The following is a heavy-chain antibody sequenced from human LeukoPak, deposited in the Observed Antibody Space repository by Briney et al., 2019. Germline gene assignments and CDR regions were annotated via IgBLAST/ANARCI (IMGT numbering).Heavy chain of an antibody. CDR1: GYSFTSYW. D-gene: IGHD3-16*01. V-gene: IGHV5-51*01. CDR2: IYPGDSDT. Sequence: GESLKISCKGSGYSFTSYWIGWVRQMPGKGLEWMGIIYPGDSDTRYSPSFQGQVTISADKSISTAYLQWSSLKASDTAMYYCARNGGGVTPYWYFDLWGRGTLVTVSS. J-gene: IGHJ2*01. CDR3: ARNGGGVTPYWYFDL.